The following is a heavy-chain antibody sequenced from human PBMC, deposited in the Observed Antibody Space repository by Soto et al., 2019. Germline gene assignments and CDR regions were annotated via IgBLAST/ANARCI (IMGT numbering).Heavy chain of an antibody. V-gene: IGHV3-33*01. CDR3: ARDQGLYSRYYHYGMDV. D-gene: IGHD6-13*01. CDR2: IWYDGSNK. Sequence: GGSLRLSCAASGFTFSSYGMHWVRQAPGKGLEWVAVIWYDGSNKYYADSVKGRFTISRDNSKNTLYLQMNSLRAEDTAVYYCARDQGLYSRYYHYGMDVWGQGTTVTVSS. J-gene: IGHJ6*02. CDR1: GFTFSSYG.